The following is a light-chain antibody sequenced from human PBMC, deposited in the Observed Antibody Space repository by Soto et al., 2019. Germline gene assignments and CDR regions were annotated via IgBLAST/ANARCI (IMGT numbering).Light chain of an antibody. V-gene: IGKV3-15*01. CDR2: GAS. J-gene: IGKJ3*01. CDR3: HQYNSWPRGT. Sequence: EIMMTQSPGTLSVSPGEGATLSCTASQSVNLNLAWYQQKPGQPPRLLLYGASTRATGTPVRFRRSGSGTEFNFTISSLQSEASAVYYCHQYNSWPRGTFGPGTKVEIK. CDR1: QSVNLN.